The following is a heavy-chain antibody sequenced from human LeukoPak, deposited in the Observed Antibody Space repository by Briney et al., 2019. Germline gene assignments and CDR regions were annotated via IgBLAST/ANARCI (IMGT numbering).Heavy chain of an antibody. CDR3: AKDWNWNYYGSTVY. CDR2: VSGSGGTT. Sequence: GGSLRLSCAASGFSVSGHYMNWVRQAPGNGREWVSGVSGSGGTTYYADSVKGRFTISRDNSKNTLYLQMNSLRAEDTAIYYCAKDWNWNYYGSTVYWGQGTLVTVSS. J-gene: IGHJ4*02. D-gene: IGHD3-10*01. V-gene: IGHV3-23*01. CDR1: GFSVSGHY.